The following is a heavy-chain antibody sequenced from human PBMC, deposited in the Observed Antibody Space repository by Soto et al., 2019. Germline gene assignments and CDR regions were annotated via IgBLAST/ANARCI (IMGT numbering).Heavy chain of an antibody. Sequence: QVQLVQSGAEVKTPGSSVKVSCKASGGTFNRYAISWLRQAPGQGPEWMGGITPMFGIGSYAQKFQGRVTITAEESTTTVHMELRRLTCEDTAVYYCAQTLGSAVAGPGRFDLWGRGTRVIVSS. CDR3: AQTLGSAVAGPGRFDL. V-gene: IGHV1-69*12. J-gene: IGHJ2*01. CDR1: GGTFNRYA. D-gene: IGHD6-19*01. CDR2: ITPMFGIG.